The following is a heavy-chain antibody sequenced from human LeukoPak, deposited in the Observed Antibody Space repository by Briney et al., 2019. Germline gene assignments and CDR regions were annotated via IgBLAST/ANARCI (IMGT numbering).Heavy chain of an antibody. CDR3: ARGVELEENVDTAMVPRGFDY. D-gene: IGHD5-18*01. J-gene: IGHJ4*02. V-gene: IGHV3-21*04. Sequence: TGGSLRLSCAASGFTFSSYSMNWVRQAPGKGLEWVSSISSSSSYIYYADSVKGRFTISRDNAKNSLYLQMNSLRAEDTAVYYCARGVELEENVDTAMVPRGFDYWGQGTLVTVSS. CDR2: ISSSSSYI. CDR1: GFTFSSYS.